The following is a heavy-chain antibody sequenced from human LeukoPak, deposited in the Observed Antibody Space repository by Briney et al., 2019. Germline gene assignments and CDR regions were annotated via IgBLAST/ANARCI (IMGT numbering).Heavy chain of an antibody. Sequence: GGSLRLSCAASGFTVSSNYVSWVRQAPGKGLEWVSVIYSSGSTYDADSVKGRFTISRDNSKNTLYLQRNILRAEDTAVYYCARDGGYDSSGLGAFDIWGQGTMVTVSS. V-gene: IGHV3-53*01. CDR1: GFTVSSNY. CDR2: IYSSGST. D-gene: IGHD3-22*01. J-gene: IGHJ3*02. CDR3: ARDGGYDSSGLGAFDI.